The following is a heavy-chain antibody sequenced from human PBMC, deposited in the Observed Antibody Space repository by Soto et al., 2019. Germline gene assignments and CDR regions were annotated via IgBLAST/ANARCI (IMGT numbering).Heavy chain of an antibody. CDR3: ARESGGATATLDYYYFYMDV. CDR2: INPNGGVT. J-gene: IGHJ6*03. CDR1: GDSFNDYY. D-gene: IGHD5-12*01. Sequence: QVQLVQSGAEVRKPGASVTVSCRSSGDSFNDYYIHWVRQAPGQGFEWMGWINPNGGVTKYAQKLQGGVTMTRDTSIRTVYMQLSRLRSDDTAVYHCARESGGATATLDYYYFYMDVWGTGTTVTVSS. V-gene: IGHV1-2*02.